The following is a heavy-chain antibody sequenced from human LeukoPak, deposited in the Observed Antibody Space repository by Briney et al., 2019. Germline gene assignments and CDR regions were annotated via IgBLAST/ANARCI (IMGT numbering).Heavy chain of an antibody. CDR2: IYFDGTT. CDR3: ARHRRFCNKASCFSFNWFDP. V-gene: IGHV4-39*01. CDR1: GGSIISNDYY. D-gene: IGHD2/OR15-2a*01. Sequence: SETLSLTCTVSGGSIISNDYYWGWIRQPPGKGLEWIGSIYFDGTTYYNPSLKSRASMSVDTSKNQFSLNLNSATAADTAVYYCARHRRFCNKASCFSFNWFDPWGQGTLVTVSS. J-gene: IGHJ5*02.